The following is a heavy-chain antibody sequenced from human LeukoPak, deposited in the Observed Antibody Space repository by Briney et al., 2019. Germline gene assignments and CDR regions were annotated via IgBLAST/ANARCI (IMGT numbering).Heavy chain of an antibody. V-gene: IGHV3-21*01. CDR1: GFTFSSYS. CDR3: ARVHVTTEHAFDI. CDR2: ISSSSSYI. D-gene: IGHD4-17*01. Sequence: GSPRLSCAASGFTFSSYSMNWVCQAPGKGLEWVSSISSSSSYIYSDDSENRRSTISRDNAKNSLSLQMNSLRAEDTAVYYCARVHVTTEHAFDIWGQRT. J-gene: IGHJ3*02.